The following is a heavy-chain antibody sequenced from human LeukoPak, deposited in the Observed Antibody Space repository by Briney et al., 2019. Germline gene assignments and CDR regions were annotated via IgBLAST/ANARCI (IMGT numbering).Heavy chain of an antibody. CDR3: AKVSCSSTSCPSDY. V-gene: IGHV3-23*01. J-gene: IGHJ4*02. Sequence: PGGSLRLSCAASGFTFSSYAMSWVRQAQGKGLEWVSAISGSGGSTYYADSVKGRFTISRDNSKNTLYLQMNSLRAEDTAVYYCAKVSCSSTSCPSDYWGQGTLVTVSS. CDR1: GFTFSSYA. D-gene: IGHD2-2*01. CDR2: ISGSGGST.